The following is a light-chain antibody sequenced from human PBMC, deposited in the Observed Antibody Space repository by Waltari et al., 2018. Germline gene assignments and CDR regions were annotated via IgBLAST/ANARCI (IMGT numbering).Light chain of an antibody. CDR1: QSVSGSY. CDR2: DAS. CDR3: QQYGGSPPIT. V-gene: IGKV3-20*01. J-gene: IGKJ5*01. Sequence: EIVLTQSPGTLSLSPGEGATLSCRASQSVSGSYLAWYQQKPGQAPRLLIYDASSRATGIPDRFSGSGSGTDFTLTISRLEPEDFAVYFCQQYGGSPPITFGQGTRLEIK.